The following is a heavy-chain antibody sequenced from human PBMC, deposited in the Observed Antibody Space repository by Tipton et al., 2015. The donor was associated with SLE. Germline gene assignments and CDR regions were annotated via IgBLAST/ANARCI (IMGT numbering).Heavy chain of an antibody. D-gene: IGHD6-13*01. Sequence: QLVQSGAEVKKPGASVKVSCKASGYTFTGYYIHWVRQAPGQGLEWMGWINPNSGGTKYAQKFQGRVTMTRDTSISTAYMELSRLRSDDTAVYHCIKGIVAAGTGYSYMAVRGKGTTVTVSS. J-gene: IGHJ6*03. CDR3: IKGIVAAGTGYSYMAV. CDR2: INPNSGGT. V-gene: IGHV1-2*02. CDR1: GYTFTGYY.